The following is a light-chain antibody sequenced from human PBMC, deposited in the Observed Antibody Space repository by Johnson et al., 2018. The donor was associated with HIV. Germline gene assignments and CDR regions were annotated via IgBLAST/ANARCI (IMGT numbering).Light chain of an antibody. V-gene: IGLV1-51*02. CDR2: ENN. CDR1: SSNIGNNY. J-gene: IGLJ1*01. CDR3: GTWDSSLSAAYV. Sequence: QSVLTQPPSVSAAPGQKVTISCSGSSSNIGNNYVSWYQQLPGTAPKLLIYENNKRPSGIPDRFSGSKSGTSATLGITVLQTGDEADYYCGTWDSSLSAAYVFGTGTKVTVL.